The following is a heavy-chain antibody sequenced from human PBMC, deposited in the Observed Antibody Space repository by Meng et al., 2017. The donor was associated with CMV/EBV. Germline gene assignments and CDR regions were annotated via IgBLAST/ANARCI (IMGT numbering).Heavy chain of an antibody. CDR3: ARLRSSGWFLDY. J-gene: IGHJ4*02. V-gene: IGHV5-10-1*01. Sequence: CKGCGYNLPTDGISGVRQMPGKGLGWMGGIDPADSYANYNPSFQGHVTISADKSITTAYLQWSSLKASDTAMYYCARLRSSGWFLDYWGQGTLVTVSS. D-gene: IGHD6-19*01. CDR1: GYNLPTDG. CDR2: IDPADSYA.